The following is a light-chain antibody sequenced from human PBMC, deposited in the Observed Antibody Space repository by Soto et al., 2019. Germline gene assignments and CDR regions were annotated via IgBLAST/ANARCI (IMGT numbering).Light chain of an antibody. CDR3: CSSVGSYTSV. V-gene: IGLV2-11*01. Sequence: QCALTQPRSVSGSPGQSVTISCTGTSSDVGGYNYVSWYQQHPGKAPKLMIYDVSKRPSGVPDRFSGSKSGNTASLTISGLQAEDEADYYCCSSVGSYTSVFGGGTKLTVL. J-gene: IGLJ3*02. CDR2: DVS. CDR1: SSDVGGYNY.